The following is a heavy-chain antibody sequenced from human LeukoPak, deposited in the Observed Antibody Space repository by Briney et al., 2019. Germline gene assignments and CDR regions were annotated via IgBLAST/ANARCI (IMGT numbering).Heavy chain of an antibody. V-gene: IGHV3-9*01. Sequence: PGGSLRLSCAASGFTVDDYAMHWVRQAPGKGLEWVSGISWNRNNIGYADSVKGRFTISRDNAKSSLYLQMNSLRAEDTALYYCAKGNTASTYYGMDVWGQGTTVTVSS. J-gene: IGHJ6*02. CDR1: GFTVDDYA. CDR2: ISWNRNNI. D-gene: IGHD4-17*01. CDR3: AKGNTASTYYGMDV.